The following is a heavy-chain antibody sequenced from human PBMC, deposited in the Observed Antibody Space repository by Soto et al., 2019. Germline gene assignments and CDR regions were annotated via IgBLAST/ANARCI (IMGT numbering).Heavy chain of an antibody. D-gene: IGHD1-1*01. J-gene: IGHJ6*02. CDR1: GYSFTSYW. CDR3: ARINWNEGSYYYYGMDV. Sequence: PGESLKISCKGSGYSFTSYWIGWVRQMPGKGLEWMGIIYPGDSDTRYSPSFQGQVTISADKSISTAYLQWSSLKASDTAMYYCARINWNEGSYYYYGMDVWGQGPTVTV. V-gene: IGHV5-51*01. CDR2: IYPGDSDT.